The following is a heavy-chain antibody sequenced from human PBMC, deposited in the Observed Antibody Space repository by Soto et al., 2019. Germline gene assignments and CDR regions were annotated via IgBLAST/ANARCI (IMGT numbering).Heavy chain of an antibody. CDR3: AKDRLTFFGVVPDNPYHYYYYYMDV. CDR1: GFTFSSYA. V-gene: IGHV3-23*01. Sequence: PGGSLRLSCAAAGFTFSSYAMSWVRQAPGKGLEWVSAISGSGGSTYYADSVKGRFTISRDNSKNTLYLQMNSLRAEDTAVYYCAKDRLTFFGVVPDNPYHYYYYYMDVWGKGTTVTVSS. J-gene: IGHJ6*03. D-gene: IGHD3-3*01. CDR2: ISGSGGST.